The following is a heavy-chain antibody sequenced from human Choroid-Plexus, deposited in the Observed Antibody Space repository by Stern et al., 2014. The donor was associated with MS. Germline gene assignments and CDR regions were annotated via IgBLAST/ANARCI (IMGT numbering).Heavy chain of an antibody. J-gene: IGHJ5*02. CDR2: VSYDGSNE. D-gene: IGHD2/OR15-2a*01. CDR1: GFTFGSCA. V-gene: IGHV3-30*18. CDR3: AKDRQYLTYFFDH. Sequence: VQLVESGGGVVQPGRPLRLSCVASGFTFGSCAMHWVRQAPGQGLEWVAGVSYDGSNEYYADSVKGRFTLSRDNSQNTLYMQMSSLRPEDTAVYYCAKDRQYLTYFFDHWGQGSLVTVSS.